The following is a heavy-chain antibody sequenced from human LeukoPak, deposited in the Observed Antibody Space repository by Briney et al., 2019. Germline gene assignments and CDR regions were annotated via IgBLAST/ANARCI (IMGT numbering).Heavy chain of an antibody. Sequence: SETLSLTCTVSGGSISTYYWTWIRQPPGKGLEWIGYIYYSGSTEYNASLKSRVTISVDTSKNQFSLKLSSVTAADTAVYYCARGQNYYDSSGYLDFWGQGTLVTVSS. CDR2: IYYSGST. D-gene: IGHD3-22*01. CDR1: GGSISTYY. J-gene: IGHJ4*02. CDR3: ARGQNYYDSSGYLDF. V-gene: IGHV4-59*01.